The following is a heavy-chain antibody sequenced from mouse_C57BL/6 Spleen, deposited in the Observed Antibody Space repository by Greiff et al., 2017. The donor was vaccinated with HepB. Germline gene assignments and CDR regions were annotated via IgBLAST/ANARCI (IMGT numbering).Heavy chain of an antibody. J-gene: IGHJ2*01. CDR2: IYPGDGDT. CDR3: ARGYSNPNYFDY. CDR1: GYAFSSYW. D-gene: IGHD2-5*01. V-gene: IGHV1-80*01. Sequence: QVQLQQSGAELVKPGASVKISCKASGYAFSSYWMNWVKQRPGKGLEWIGQIYPGDGDTNYNGKFKGKATLTADKSSSTAYMQLSSLTSEDSAVYFCARGYSNPNYFDYWGQGTTLTVSS.